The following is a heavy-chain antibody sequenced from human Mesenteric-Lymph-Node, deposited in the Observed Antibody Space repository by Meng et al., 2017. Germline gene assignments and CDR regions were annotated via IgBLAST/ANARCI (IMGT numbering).Heavy chain of an antibody. CDR2: INPSGGST. CDR3: ARNLVGGHDYFDY. V-gene: IGHV1-46*01. J-gene: IGHJ4*02. Sequence: VQLVQSEAEVKKPGASVKVSCKASGYHFTSYYMHWVRQAPGQGLEWMGIINPSGGSTSYEQKFQGRVTMTRDTSPSTVYMELSSLRSEDTAVYYCARNLVGGHDYFDYWGQGTLVTVSS. CDR1: GYHFTSYY.